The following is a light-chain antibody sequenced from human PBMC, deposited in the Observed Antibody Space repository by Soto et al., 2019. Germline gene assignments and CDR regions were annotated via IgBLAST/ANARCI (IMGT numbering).Light chain of an antibody. CDR2: ASS. J-gene: IGKJ1*01. Sequence: TQSPATLSLSPGERATLSCRASQSVSSYLAWYQHKPGQAPRLLIYASSNRATGIPDRFSGSGSGTDFTLTISRLEPEDFAVYYCQQYGSSFVTFGQGTKV. CDR1: QSVSSY. CDR3: QQYGSSFVT. V-gene: IGKV3-20*01.